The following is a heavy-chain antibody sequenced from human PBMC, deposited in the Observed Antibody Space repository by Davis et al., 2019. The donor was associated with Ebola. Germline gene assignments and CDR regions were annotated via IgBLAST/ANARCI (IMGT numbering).Heavy chain of an antibody. CDR3: ARDVLEIPAAIVLDYYGMDV. D-gene: IGHD2-2*01. V-gene: IGHV4-34*01. J-gene: IGHJ6*02. CDR1: GGSFSGYY. Sequence: PSETLSLTCAVYGGSFSGYYWSWIRQPPGKGLEWIGEINHSGSTNYNPSLKSRVTISVDTSKNQFSLKLSSVTAADTAVYYCARDVLEIPAAIVLDYYGMDVWGQGTTVTVSS. CDR2: INHSGST.